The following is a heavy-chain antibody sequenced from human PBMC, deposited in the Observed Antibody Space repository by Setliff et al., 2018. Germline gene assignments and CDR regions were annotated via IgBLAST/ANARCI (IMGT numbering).Heavy chain of an antibody. V-gene: IGHV3-7*01. D-gene: IGHD2-21*02. Sequence: GALRLSCAASGFSFRDSWMSWVRQAPGKGLEWVANINHDGIEKYYVDSVKGRFTISRDNAKNSLYLQMNSLRAEDTAVYYCVRGGEGRDDSNSGSWGQGTLVTVSS. J-gene: IGHJ5*02. CDR2: INHDGIEK. CDR1: GFSFRDSW. CDR3: VRGGEGRDDSNSGS.